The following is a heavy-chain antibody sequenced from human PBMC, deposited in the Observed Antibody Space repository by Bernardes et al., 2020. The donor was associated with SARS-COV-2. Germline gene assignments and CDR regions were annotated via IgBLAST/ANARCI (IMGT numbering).Heavy chain of an antibody. V-gene: IGHV4-59*01. J-gene: IGHJ2*01. CDR1: GGSIGSYY. CDR2: IYYSGTT. CDR3: ARDLSHLVRRGFDL. Sequence: SETLSLTCTASGGSIGSYYWAWIRQPPGKGLEWIGYIYYSGTTNYNPSLKSRVTISVDRSQNQFSLNLSSVTPADTAVYYCARDLSHLVRRGFDLWGRGTLVTVSS. D-gene: IGHD3-10*01.